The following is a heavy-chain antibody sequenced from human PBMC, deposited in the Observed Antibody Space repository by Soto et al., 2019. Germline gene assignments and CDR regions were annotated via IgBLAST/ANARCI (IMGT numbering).Heavy chain of an antibody. V-gene: IGHV3-48*02. CDR3: ARFFYSGFDY. Sequence: EVQLVESGGGLVQPGGSLRLSCVASGFTFSTDTMNWVRQAPGKGLEWVAHISTSGATRYYADSVKGLFTISRDNAKTSLYLQMDSLRNEDTAVYYCARFFYSGFDYWGQGTLVTVSS. J-gene: IGHJ4*02. D-gene: IGHD4-4*01. CDR2: ISTSGATR. CDR1: GFTFSTDT.